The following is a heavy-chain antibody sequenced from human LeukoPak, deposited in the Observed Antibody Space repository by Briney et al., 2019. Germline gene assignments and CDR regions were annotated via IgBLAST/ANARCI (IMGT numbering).Heavy chain of an antibody. Sequence: GGSLRLSCAASGFTFSDYYMSWIRQAPGKGLEWVSYISSSGSTIYYADSVKGRFTISRDNAKNSLYLQMNSLRAEDTAVYNCARDLGYCSGGSCYDYYYYMDVWGKGTTVTVSS. J-gene: IGHJ6*03. V-gene: IGHV3-11*04. CDR3: ARDLGYCSGGSCYDYYYYMDV. CDR1: GFTFSDYY. D-gene: IGHD2-15*01. CDR2: ISSSGSTI.